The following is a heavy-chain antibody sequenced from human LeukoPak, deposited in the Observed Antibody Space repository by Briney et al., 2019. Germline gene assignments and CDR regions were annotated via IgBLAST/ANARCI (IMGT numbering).Heavy chain of an antibody. D-gene: IGHD6-19*01. CDR1: GFTFSSYG. CDR3: ARSGYSSGWEVLDY. V-gene: IGHV3-30*02. J-gene: IGHJ4*02. CDR2: IRYDGSNK. Sequence: GGSLRLSCAASGFTFSSYGMHWVRQAPGKGLEWVAFIRYDGSNKYYADSVKGRFTISRDNSKNSLYLQMNSLRAEDTAVYYCARSGYSSGWEVLDYWGQGTLVTVSS.